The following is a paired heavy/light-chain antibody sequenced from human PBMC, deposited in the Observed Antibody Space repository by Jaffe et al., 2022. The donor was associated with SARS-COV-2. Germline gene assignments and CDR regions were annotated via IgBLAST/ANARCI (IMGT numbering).Light chain of an antibody. Sequence: EIVLTQSPGTLSLSPGERVTLSCRASQSLSSTYLAWYQQKPVQAPRLLIYGASGRATGIPDRFSGSGSGTDFTLTISRLEPEDFAVYYCQQYGSSPYTFGQGTKLEIK. J-gene: IGKJ2*01. CDR3: QQYGSSPYT. CDR1: QSLSSTY. V-gene: IGKV3-20*01. CDR2: GAS.
Heavy chain of an antibody. V-gene: IGHV4-59*01. CDR3: ARGTYGGDY. D-gene: IGHD3-10*01. CDR1: GASIRSYY. Sequence: QVQLQESGPGLVKPSETLSLTCTVSGASIRSYYWSWIRQPPGKGLEWIGNIYYGGSTNYNPSLKSRVTISVDTSMNQISLKLSSVTAADTAVYYCARGTYGGDYWGQGTLVTVSS. CDR2: IYYGGST. J-gene: IGHJ4*02.